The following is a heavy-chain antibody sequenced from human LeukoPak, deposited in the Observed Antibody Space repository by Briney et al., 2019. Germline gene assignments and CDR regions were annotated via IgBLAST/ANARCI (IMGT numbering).Heavy chain of an antibody. Sequence: GGSLRLSCAASGFTFSSYAMSWVRQAPGKGLDWVSSISSSSSYIYYADSVKGRFTISRDNAKNSLSLQINSLRGEDTAVYYCAKDYVWSCDYWGPGILVIVSS. V-gene: IGHV3-21*03. CDR2: ISSSSSYI. J-gene: IGHJ4*02. CDR1: GFTFSSYA. D-gene: IGHD3-16*01. CDR3: AKDYVWSCDY.